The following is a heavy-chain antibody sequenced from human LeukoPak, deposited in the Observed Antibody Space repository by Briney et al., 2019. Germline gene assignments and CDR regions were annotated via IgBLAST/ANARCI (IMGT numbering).Heavy chain of an antibody. CDR1: GFTFSSYS. Sequence: GGSLRLSCAASGFTFSSYSMNWVRQAPGKGLEWVSSISSSSSYIYYADSVKGRFTISRDNAKNSLSLQMNSLRAEDTAVYYCARDATAGSSGWYIDAFDIWGQGTMVTVSS. J-gene: IGHJ3*02. D-gene: IGHD6-19*01. CDR3: ARDATAGSSGWYIDAFDI. V-gene: IGHV3-21*01. CDR2: ISSSSSYI.